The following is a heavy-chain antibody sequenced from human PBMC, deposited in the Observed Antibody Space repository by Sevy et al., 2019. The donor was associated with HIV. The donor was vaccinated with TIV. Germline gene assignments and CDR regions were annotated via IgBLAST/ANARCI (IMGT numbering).Heavy chain of an antibody. J-gene: IGHJ4*02. CDR2: LSFGCGEI. V-gene: IGHV3-23*01. CDR1: GFTFSKYS. D-gene: IGHD2-8*01. CDR3: AREGCTKPHDY. Sequence: GGSLRLSCAASGFTFSKYSMSWVRQPPGKGLEWVSTLSFGCGEINHADSVKGRFSISRDNSKNSLYLQMNNLRAEDKDVYYCAREGCTKPHDYWGQGTLVTVSS.